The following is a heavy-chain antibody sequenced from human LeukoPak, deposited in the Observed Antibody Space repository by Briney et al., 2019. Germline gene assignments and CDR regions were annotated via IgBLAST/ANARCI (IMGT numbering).Heavy chain of an antibody. CDR1: GYSISSGYY. Sequence: PSETLSLTCTVSGYSISSGYYWGWIRQPPGKGLEWIGSIYHSGSTYYNPSLKSRVTISVDTSKNQFSLKLSSVTAADTAVYYCARETYNWNYYYYMDVWGKGTTVTVSS. V-gene: IGHV4-38-2*02. J-gene: IGHJ6*03. D-gene: IGHD1-20*01. CDR2: IYHSGST. CDR3: ARETYNWNYYYYMDV.